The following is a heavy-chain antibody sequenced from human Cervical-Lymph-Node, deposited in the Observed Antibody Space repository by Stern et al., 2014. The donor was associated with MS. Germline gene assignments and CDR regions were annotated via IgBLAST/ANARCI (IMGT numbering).Heavy chain of an antibody. CDR2: ISGSAVST. Sequence: EVQLLESGGDLVQPGGSLRLSCAGSGFTFSSYTMSWVRQAPGKGLEWVSGISGSAVSTYYADSVKGRFTIYRDNSKNTVFLQMNSLRAEDTAVYYCATNAPNYCSGGTCYLIDYWGQGTLVTVSS. J-gene: IGHJ4*02. V-gene: IGHV3-23*01. CDR3: ATNAPNYCSGGTCYLIDY. D-gene: IGHD2-15*01. CDR1: GFTFSSYT.